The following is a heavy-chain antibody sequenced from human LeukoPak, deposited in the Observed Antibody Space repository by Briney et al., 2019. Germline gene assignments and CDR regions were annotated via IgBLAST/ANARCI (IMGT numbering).Heavy chain of an antibody. CDR2: INHSGST. D-gene: IGHD7-27*01. CDR3: ARGWGLARWFDP. J-gene: IGHJ5*02. CDR1: GGSFSGYY. V-gene: IGHV4-34*01. Sequence: PSETLSLTCAVYGGSFSGYYWSWIRQPPGKGLEWIGEINHSGSTNYNPSLKSRVTISVDTSKNQFSLKLSSVTAADTAVYYCARGWGLARWFDPWGQGTLVTVSS.